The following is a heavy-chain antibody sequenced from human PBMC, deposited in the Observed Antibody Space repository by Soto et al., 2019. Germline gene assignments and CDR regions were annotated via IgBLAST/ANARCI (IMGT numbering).Heavy chain of an antibody. V-gene: IGHV3-48*03. CDR3: ARERAPGIAAAGTLVGWFDH. Sequence: GSLRLSCAASGFTFSSYEMNWVRQAPEKVLEWVSYISSSGSTIYYADSVKGRFTISRDNAKNSLYLQMNSLRAEDTAVYYCARERAPGIAAAGTLVGWFDHWGQGTLVTVHS. CDR1: GFTFSSYE. D-gene: IGHD6-13*01. CDR2: ISSSGSTI. J-gene: IGHJ5*02.